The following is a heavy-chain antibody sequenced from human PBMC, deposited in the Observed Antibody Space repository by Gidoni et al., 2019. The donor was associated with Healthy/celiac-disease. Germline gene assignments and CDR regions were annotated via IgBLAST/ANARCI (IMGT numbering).Heavy chain of an antibody. D-gene: IGHD2-2*02. V-gene: IGHV4-34*01. Sequence: QVQLQPWGAGLLKPSETLSLTCAVYGGSFSGYYWSWLRQPPGKGLEWIGEINHSGSTNYNPSLKSRVTISVDTSKNQFSLKLSSVTAADTAVYYCARRYCSSTSCYIGNWFDPWGQGTLVTVSS. CDR1: GGSFSGYY. J-gene: IGHJ5*02. CDR2: INHSGST. CDR3: ARRYCSSTSCYIGNWFDP.